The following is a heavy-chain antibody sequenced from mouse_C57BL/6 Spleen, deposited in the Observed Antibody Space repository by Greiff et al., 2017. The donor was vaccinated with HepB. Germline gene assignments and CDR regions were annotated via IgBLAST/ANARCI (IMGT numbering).Heavy chain of an antibody. V-gene: IGHV3-1*01. CDR2: ISYSGST. J-gene: IGHJ3*01. D-gene: IGHD1-1*01. Sequence: DVKLVESGPGMVKPSQSLSLTCTVTGYSITSGYDWHWIRHFPGNKLEWMGYISYSGSTNYNPSLKSRISITHDTAKNHFFLKLNSVTTEDTATYYCARGGYGSSAWFAYWGQGTLVTVSA. CDR3: ARGGYGSSAWFAY. CDR1: GYSITSGYD.